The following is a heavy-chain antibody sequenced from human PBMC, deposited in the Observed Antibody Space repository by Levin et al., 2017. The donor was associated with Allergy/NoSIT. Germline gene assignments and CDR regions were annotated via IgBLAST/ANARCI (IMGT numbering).Heavy chain of an antibody. CDR3: ARHRKIRLGYCSGGSCYGCSPPDY. J-gene: IGHJ4*02. CDR1: GVSISSTNYY. Sequence: PSQTLSLPCTVSGVSISSTNYYWGWIRQPPGKGLECIGSIYYSGSSYYNPSLKSRVTISVDTSKNQFSLKLSSVTAADTAVYYCARHRKIRLGYCSGGSCYGCSPPDYWGQGTLVTVSS. V-gene: IGHV4-39*01. CDR2: IYYSGSS. D-gene: IGHD2-15*01.